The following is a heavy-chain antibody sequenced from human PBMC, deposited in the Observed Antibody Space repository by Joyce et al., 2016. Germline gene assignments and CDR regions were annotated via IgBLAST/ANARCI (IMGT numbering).Heavy chain of an antibody. CDR2: LSSSSSYI. J-gene: IGHJ4*02. CDR1: GFTFSSYS. V-gene: IGHV3-21*01. Sequence: ATSGFTFSSYSMSWVRQAPGKGLEWVSSLSSSSSYIKYTDSVKGRFTISRDNAKNSLHLQMNSLRVEDTAVYYCARSSYTNGIFDYWGQGTLVTVSS. D-gene: IGHD2-8*01. CDR3: ARSSYTNGIFDY.